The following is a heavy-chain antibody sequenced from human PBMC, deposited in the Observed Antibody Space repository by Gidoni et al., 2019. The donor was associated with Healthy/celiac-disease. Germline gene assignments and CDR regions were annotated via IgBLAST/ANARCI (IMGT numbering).Heavy chain of an antibody. CDR3: AKDGGIAAAGTLDY. D-gene: IGHD6-13*01. J-gene: IGHJ4*02. CDR2: ISGSGGSP. Sequence: EVQLLESGGGLVQPGGSLRLSCAATGFTLSSYAMSWVRQAPGKGVEWVSAISGSGGSPYYADSVKGRFTISRDNSKNTLYLQMNSLRAEDTAVYYCAKDGGIAAAGTLDYWGQGTLVTVSS. CDR1: GFTLSSYA. V-gene: IGHV3-23*01.